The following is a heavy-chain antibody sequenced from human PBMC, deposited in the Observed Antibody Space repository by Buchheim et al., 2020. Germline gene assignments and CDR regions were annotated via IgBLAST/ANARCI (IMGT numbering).Heavy chain of an antibody. CDR3: VRASSTVRAYYYGMDV. CDR2: IKQDGSEK. D-gene: IGHD4-11*01. J-gene: IGHJ6*02. Sequence: VQLVESGGGVVQPGRSLRLSCAASGFMFSTYWMSWVRQAPGKGLEWVANIKQDGSEKNYVDSVEGRFTISRDNAKNSLDLQMNSLRVEDTGVYFCVRASSTVRAYYYGMDVWSQGTT. CDR1: GFMFSTYW. V-gene: IGHV3-7*04.